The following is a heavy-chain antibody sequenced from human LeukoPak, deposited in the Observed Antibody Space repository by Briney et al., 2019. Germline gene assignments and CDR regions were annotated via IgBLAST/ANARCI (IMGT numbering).Heavy chain of an antibody. D-gene: IGHD1-26*01. Sequence: GGFLRLSCAASGFTFSSYGMHWVRQAPGKGLEWVAVISYDGSNKYYADSVKGRFTISRDNSKNTLYLQMNSLRAEDTAVYYCAKDLSSGSYYNYWGQGTLVTVSS. CDR2: ISYDGSNK. CDR3: AKDLSSGSYYNY. CDR1: GFTFSSYG. V-gene: IGHV3-30*18. J-gene: IGHJ4*02.